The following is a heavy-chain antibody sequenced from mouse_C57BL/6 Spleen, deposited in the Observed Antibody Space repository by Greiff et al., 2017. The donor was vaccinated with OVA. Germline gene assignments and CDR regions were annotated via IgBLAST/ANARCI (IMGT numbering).Heavy chain of an antibody. CDR1: GYAFSSYW. D-gene: IGHD2-4*01. V-gene: IGHV1-80*01. CDR2: IYPGDGDT. Sequence: VQLQQSGAELVKPGASVKISCKASGYAFSSYWMNWVKQRPGKGLEWIGQIYPGDGDTNYNGKFKGKATLTADKSSSTAYMQLSSLTSEDSAVYFCAREGSYYDYLYFDYWGQGTTLTVSS. J-gene: IGHJ2*01. CDR3: AREGSYYDYLYFDY.